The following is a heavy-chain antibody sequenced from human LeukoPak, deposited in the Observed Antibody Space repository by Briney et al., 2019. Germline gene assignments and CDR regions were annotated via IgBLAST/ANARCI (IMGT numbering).Heavy chain of an antibody. D-gene: IGHD1-26*01. CDR2: INNDGSST. CDR3: AKPLSGSYSEFDY. Sequence: GGSLRLSCAASGFTFSNHWMHWVRQAPGKGLVWVSRINNDGSSTTYADSVKGRFTISRDNAKNTLYLQMNSLRAEDTAVYYCAKPLSGSYSEFDYWGQGTLVTVSS. J-gene: IGHJ4*02. CDR1: GFTFSNHW. V-gene: IGHV3-74*01.